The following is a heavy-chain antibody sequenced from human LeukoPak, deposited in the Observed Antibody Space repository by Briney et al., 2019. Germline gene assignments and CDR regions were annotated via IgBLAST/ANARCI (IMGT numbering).Heavy chain of an antibody. CDR1: GFTFSSYS. V-gene: IGHV3-21*06. J-gene: IGHJ1*01. D-gene: IGHD3-22*01. CDR3: ARVRDYYDSRGYYFEYFDH. CDR2: ISSSANYI. Sequence: PGGSLRLSCAASGFTFSSYSMIWVRQAPGKGLEWVSSISSSANYIYYTHSVKGRFTISRDNAKNSLYLQMNSLRAEDTAVYYCARVRDYYDSRGYYFEYFDHWGQGTLVTVSS.